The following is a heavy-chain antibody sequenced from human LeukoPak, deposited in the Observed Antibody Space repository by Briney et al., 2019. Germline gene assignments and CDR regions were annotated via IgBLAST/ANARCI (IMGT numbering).Heavy chain of an antibody. V-gene: IGHV3-7*01. J-gene: IGHJ4*02. CDR1: GFTLSAHW. D-gene: IGHD1-7*01. CDR2: INQDGSAR. Sequence: GGSLRLSCAASGFTLSAHWMTWVRQAPGKGLEWVANINQDGSARYFLASVKGRFTISRDNAKNSMYLQMNSLRAEDTAVYYCARWDIRGTAHQLDYWGQGILVTVSS. CDR3: ARWDIRGTAHQLDY.